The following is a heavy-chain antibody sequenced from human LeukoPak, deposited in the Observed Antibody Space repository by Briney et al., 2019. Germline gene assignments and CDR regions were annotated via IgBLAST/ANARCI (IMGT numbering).Heavy chain of an antibody. CDR2: IYYSGST. D-gene: IGHD3-3*01. Sequence: SEPLSLTCTVSGGSISSHYWSWIRQPPGKGLEWIGYIYYSGSTNYNPSLKSRVTISVDTSKNQFSLKLSSVTAADTAVYYCARGGGMGYDFWSGYYSPEFDYWGQGTLVTVSS. CDR1: GGSISSHY. J-gene: IGHJ4*02. V-gene: IGHV4-59*11. CDR3: ARGGGMGYDFWSGYYSPEFDY.